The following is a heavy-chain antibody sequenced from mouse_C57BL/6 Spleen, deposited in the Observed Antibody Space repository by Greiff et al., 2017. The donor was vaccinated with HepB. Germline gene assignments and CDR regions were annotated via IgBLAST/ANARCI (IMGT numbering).Heavy chain of an antibody. V-gene: IGHV1-80*01. Sequence: QVQLQQSGAELVKPGASVKISCKASGYAFSSYWMNWVKQRPGKGLEWIGQIYPGDGDTNYNGKFKGKATLTADKSSSTAYMQLSSLTSEDSAVYFCARSPLYGSPDYYAMDYWGQGTSVTVSS. CDR2: IYPGDGDT. CDR3: ARSPLYGSPDYYAMDY. D-gene: IGHD1-1*01. CDR1: GYAFSSYW. J-gene: IGHJ4*01.